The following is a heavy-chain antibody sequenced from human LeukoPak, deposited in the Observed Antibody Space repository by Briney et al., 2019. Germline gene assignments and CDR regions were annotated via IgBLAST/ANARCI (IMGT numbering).Heavy chain of an antibody. CDR1: GFTFSSYG. CDR2: IWYGGSNK. D-gene: IGHD1-1*01. Sequence: PGGSLRLSCAASGFTFSSYGMHWVRQAPGKGLEWVAVIWYGGSNKYYADSVKGRFTISRDNSKNTLYLQMNSLRAEDTAVYYCANSKYDRGAFDIWGQGTMVTVSS. CDR3: ANSKYDRGAFDI. V-gene: IGHV3-33*08. J-gene: IGHJ3*02.